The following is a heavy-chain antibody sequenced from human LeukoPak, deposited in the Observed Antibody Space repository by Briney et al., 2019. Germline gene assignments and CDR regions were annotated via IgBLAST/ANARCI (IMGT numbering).Heavy chain of an antibody. V-gene: IGHV3-30*04. J-gene: IGHJ4*02. CDR1: GFTFSSYA. Sequence: QAGGSLRLSCAASGFTFSSYAMHWVRQAPGKGLEWVAVISYDGSNKYYADSVKGRFTISRDNSKNTLYLQMNSLRAEDTAVYYCARDIYGDFDYWGQGTLVTVSS. CDR3: ARDIYGDFDY. D-gene: IGHD4/OR15-4a*01. CDR2: ISYDGSNK.